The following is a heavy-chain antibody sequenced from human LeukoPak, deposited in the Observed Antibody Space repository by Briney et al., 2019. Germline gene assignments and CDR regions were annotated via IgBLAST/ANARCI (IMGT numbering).Heavy chain of an antibody. CDR1: GGSISSSSYY. J-gene: IGHJ4*02. D-gene: IGHD3-3*01. CDR2: IYYSGST. CDR3: ARDLTRVGVDY. V-gene: IGHV4-39*07. Sequence: SETLSLTCTVSGGSISSSSYYWGWIRQPPGKGLEWIGSIYYSGSTYYNPSLKSRVTISVDTSKNQFSLKLSSVTAADTAVYYCARDLTRVGVDYWGQGTLVTVSS.